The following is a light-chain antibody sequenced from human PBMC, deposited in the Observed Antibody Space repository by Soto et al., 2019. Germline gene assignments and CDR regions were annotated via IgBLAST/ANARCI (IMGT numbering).Light chain of an antibody. CDR3: SSYSTSFFYV. J-gene: IGLJ1*01. V-gene: IGLV2-14*01. Sequence: QSALTQPASVSGSPGQSITISCTGTSSDVGAYNYVSWYQQHPGEAPKLIIYGVTNRPSGASYRFSGSKSDYTASLTISGLQAEDEADYYCSSYSTSFFYVFGTGTKVTV. CDR2: GVT. CDR1: SSDVGAYNY.